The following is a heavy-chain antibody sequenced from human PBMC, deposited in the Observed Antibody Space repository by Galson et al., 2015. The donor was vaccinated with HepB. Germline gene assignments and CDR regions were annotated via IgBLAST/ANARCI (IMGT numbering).Heavy chain of an antibody. V-gene: IGHV3-23*01. CDR1: GFTFSSYA. CDR2: ISGSGGSP. Sequence: SLRLSCAASGFTFSSYAMSWVRQAPGKGLEWVSAISGSGGSPNYADSVKGRFTISRDNSKNMLYLQMNSLRAEDTAVYYCAKDPISFTVTASAFDYWGQGTLVTVSS. J-gene: IGHJ4*02. D-gene: IGHD4-11*01. CDR3: AKDPISFTVTASAFDY.